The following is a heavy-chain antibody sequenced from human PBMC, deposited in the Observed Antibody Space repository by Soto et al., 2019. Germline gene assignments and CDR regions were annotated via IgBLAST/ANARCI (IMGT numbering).Heavy chain of an antibody. Sequence: QVQLVESGGGVVQPGRSLRLSCAASGFTFSSNAMHWVRQAPGKGLEWVAVMSYDGSNEYYADSVKGRFTISRDNSKNTLYLQMNSPRAEDTAVYYCARYSSLSGSTRRPPLGYWVQGTLVTVSS. CDR2: MSYDGSNE. CDR1: GFTFSSNA. V-gene: IGHV3-30-3*01. D-gene: IGHD2-21*01. J-gene: IGHJ4*02. CDR3: ARYSSLSGSTRRPPLGY.